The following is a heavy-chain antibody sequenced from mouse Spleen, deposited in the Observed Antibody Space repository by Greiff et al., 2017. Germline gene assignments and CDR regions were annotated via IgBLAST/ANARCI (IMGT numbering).Heavy chain of an antibody. J-gene: IGHJ1*01. CDR3: AREKYYGPWYFGV. CDR1: GFTFSDYG. D-gene: IGHD1-2*01. V-gene: IGHV5-17*01. Sequence: EVQVVESGGGLVKPGGSLKLSCAASGFTFSDYGMHWVRQAPEKGLEWVAYISSGSSTIYYADTVKGRFTISRDNAKNTLFLQMTSLRSEDTAMYYCAREKYYGPWYFGVWGAETTVSVSS. CDR2: ISSGSSTI.